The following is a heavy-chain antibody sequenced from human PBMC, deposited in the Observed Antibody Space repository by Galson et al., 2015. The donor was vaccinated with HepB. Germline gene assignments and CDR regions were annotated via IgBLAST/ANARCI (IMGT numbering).Heavy chain of an antibody. CDR1: GFPFRDSA. V-gene: IGHV1-58*01. D-gene: IGHD4-11*01. Sequence: SVKVSCKASGFPFRDSAVQWVRQARGQLLEWIGLIGVGSEKKTYAQGFERIVTLTRDMSTRTVYMELSRLSFDDTAVYYGAADIGGSSTLISPPGYWGQGTPVTVSS. CDR3: AADIGGSSTLISPPGY. J-gene: IGHJ4*02. CDR2: IGVGSEKK.